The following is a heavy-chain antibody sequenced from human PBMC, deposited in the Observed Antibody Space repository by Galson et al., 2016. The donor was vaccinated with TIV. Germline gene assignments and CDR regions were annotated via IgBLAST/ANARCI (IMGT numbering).Heavy chain of an antibody. D-gene: IGHD5-12*01. CDR3: ARMFGLDSGYDA. CDR1: GFTFSRFG. Sequence: CAASGFTFSRFGMHWVRQAPGQGLEWVAVISYDGSNKYYADSVKGRLTISRDNSKNTLYLQMNSLRAEDTVVYYCARMFGLDSGYDAWGQGTLVTVSS. CDR2: ISYDGSNK. J-gene: IGHJ5*02. V-gene: IGHV3-30*03.